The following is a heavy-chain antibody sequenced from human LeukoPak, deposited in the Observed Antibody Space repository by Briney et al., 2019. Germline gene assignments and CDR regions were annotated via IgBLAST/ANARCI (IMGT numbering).Heavy chain of an antibody. Sequence: GGSLRLSCAASGFTSSSYGMHWVRQAPGKGLEWVAFIRYDGSNKYYADSVKGRFTISRDNSKNTLYLQMNSLRAEDTAVYYCAKDLTVAGTYWGQGTLVTVSS. V-gene: IGHV3-30*02. CDR2: IRYDGSNK. CDR3: AKDLTVAGTY. D-gene: IGHD6-19*01. CDR1: GFTSSSYG. J-gene: IGHJ4*02.